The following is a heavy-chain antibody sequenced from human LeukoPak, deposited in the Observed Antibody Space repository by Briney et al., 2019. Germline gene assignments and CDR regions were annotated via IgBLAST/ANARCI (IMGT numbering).Heavy chain of an antibody. J-gene: IGHJ5*02. CDR3: TSHAAFDP. CDR2: IKSKNVGGTT. Sequence: GGSLRLSCAASGFTFTNAWMNWVRQAPGKGLEWVGRIKSKNVGGTTDYAAPVKGRFTISRDDSKNTVYLQMNSLKIEYTAVYYCTSHAAFDPWGQGTLVTVSS. V-gene: IGHV3-15*07. CDR1: GFTFTNAW.